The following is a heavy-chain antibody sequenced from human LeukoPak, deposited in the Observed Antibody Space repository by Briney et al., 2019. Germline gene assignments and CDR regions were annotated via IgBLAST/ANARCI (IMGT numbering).Heavy chain of an antibody. CDR2: IYYSGST. D-gene: IGHD2-15*01. CDR3: ATNTHYCSGGSCYRTYTY. CDR1: GGSISSSSYY. Sequence: PSETLSLTCTVSGGSISSSSYYWGWIRQPPGKRLEWIGSIYYSGSTYYNPSLKSRVTISVDTSKNQFSLKLSSVTAADTAVYYCATNTHYCSGGSCYRTYTYWGQGTLVTVSS. J-gene: IGHJ4*02. V-gene: IGHV4-39*07.